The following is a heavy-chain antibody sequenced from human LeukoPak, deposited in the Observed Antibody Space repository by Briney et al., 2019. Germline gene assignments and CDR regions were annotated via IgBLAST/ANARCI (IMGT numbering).Heavy chain of an antibody. CDR3: AKDRFYYDSSGYYRED. D-gene: IGHD3-22*01. CDR1: GFTFSSYS. Sequence: GGSLRLSCAASGFTFSSYSVNWVRQAPGKGLEWVSSISSSSSYIYYADSVKGRFTISRDNSKNTLYLQMNSLRAEDTAVYDCAKDRFYYDSSGYYREDWGQGTLVTVSS. J-gene: IGHJ4*02. V-gene: IGHV3-21*04. CDR2: ISSSSSYI.